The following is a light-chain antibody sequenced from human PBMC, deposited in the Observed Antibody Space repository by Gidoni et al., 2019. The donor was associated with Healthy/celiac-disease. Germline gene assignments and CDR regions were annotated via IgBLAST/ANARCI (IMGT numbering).Light chain of an antibody. V-gene: IGKV3-11*01. Sequence: EIVLTPSPATLSLSPGERATLSCSASQSVSSYLAWYQQKPGQAPRLLIYDASNRATGIPARFSGSGSGTDFTLTISSLEPEDFAVYYCQQRNNWPILTFGPGTKVDIK. CDR3: QQRNNWPILT. CDR1: QSVSSY. CDR2: DAS. J-gene: IGKJ3*01.